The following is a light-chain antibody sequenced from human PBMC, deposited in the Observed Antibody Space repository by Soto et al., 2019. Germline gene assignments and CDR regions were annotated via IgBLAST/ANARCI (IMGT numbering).Light chain of an antibody. Sequence: EIVMTQSPATLSVSPGEGATLSCKASQNVYNNLAWYQQRPGQPPRLLNYDASTSATGISARFSGSGYGTEFNLTISSLQSEDFADYFCQQCRNWPLTFGGGTKVEIK. CDR3: QQCRNWPLT. V-gene: IGKV3-15*01. J-gene: IGKJ4*01. CDR1: QNVYNN. CDR2: DAS.